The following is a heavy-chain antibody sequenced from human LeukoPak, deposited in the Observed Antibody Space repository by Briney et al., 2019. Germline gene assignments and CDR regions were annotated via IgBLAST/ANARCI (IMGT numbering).Heavy chain of an antibody. Sequence: SGGSLRLSCAASGFTFSNAWISWVRQAPGKGLEWVGRIKSKTDGGTTDYAAPVKGRFTISRDDSKNTLYLQMNSLKTEDTAVYYCCLRYFDWLLGWVDYWGQGTLVTVSS. CDR3: CLRYFDWLLGWVDY. CDR2: IKSKTDGGTT. CDR1: GFTFSNAW. D-gene: IGHD3-9*01. V-gene: IGHV3-15*01. J-gene: IGHJ4*02.